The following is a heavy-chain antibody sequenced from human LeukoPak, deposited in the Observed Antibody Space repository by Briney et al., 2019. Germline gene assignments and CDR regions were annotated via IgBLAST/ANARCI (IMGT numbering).Heavy chain of an antibody. CDR2: IIPIFGTA. CDR3: ARNRVDCSSTRCYMGYFDY. Sequence: SVKVSCKASGGTFSSYAISWVRQAPGQGLEWMGGIIPIFGTAIYAQKFHGRVTITADDSTSTAYMELSSLRSEETAVYYCARNRVDCSSTRCYMGYFDYWGQGTLVTVSS. D-gene: IGHD2-2*02. V-gene: IGHV1-69*13. J-gene: IGHJ4*02. CDR1: GGTFSSYA.